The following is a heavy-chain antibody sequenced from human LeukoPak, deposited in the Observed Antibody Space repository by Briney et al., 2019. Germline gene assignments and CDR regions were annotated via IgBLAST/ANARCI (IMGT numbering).Heavy chain of an antibody. J-gene: IGHJ4*02. CDR1: GYTLTNYV. Sequence: ASVKVSCKASGYTLTNYVVHWVRQAPGQRLEWMGWINAGNGNTKYSQKFQGRVTITRDTSANTAYMELSSLRSEDTAVYYCARHERDFDYWGQGTLVTVSS. V-gene: IGHV1-3*01. CDR2: INAGNGNT. CDR3: ARHERDFDY. D-gene: IGHD1-1*01.